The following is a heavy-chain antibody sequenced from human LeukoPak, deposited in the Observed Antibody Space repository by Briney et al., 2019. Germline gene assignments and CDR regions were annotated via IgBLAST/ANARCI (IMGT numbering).Heavy chain of an antibody. J-gene: IGHJ5*02. V-gene: IGHV3-48*01. D-gene: IGHD4-17*01. Sequence: GGSLRLSCAASGFTFSSYSMNWVRQAPGKGLEWVSYISSSSSTIYYADSVKGRFTISRDNAKNSLYLQMNSLRAEDTAVYYCARAGDHDPWGQGTLVTVSS. CDR2: ISSSSSTI. CDR1: GFTFSSYS. CDR3: ARAGDHDP.